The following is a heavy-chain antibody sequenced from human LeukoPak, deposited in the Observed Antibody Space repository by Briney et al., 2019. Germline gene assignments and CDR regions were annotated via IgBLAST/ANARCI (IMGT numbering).Heavy chain of an antibody. D-gene: IGHD3-22*01. Sequence: ASVKVSCKASGYSFTDYAMHWVRQAPGQRLEWMGWINAANGSTKYSQKFQGRVTITRDTSASRAYMELSSLRSEDTAVYYCAGTCYYDSSGYYPAFDYWGQGTLVTVSS. CDR3: AGTCYYDSSGYYPAFDY. CDR1: GYSFTDYA. CDR2: INAANGST. J-gene: IGHJ4*02. V-gene: IGHV1-3*01.